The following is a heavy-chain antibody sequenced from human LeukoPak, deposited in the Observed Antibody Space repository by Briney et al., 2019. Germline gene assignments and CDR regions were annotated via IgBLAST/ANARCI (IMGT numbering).Heavy chain of an antibody. CDR1: GFTFDDYA. D-gene: IGHD3-3*01. V-gene: IGHV3-23*01. CDR2: ISGSGGST. CDR3: AKDTSTRDDFLV. J-gene: IGHJ4*02. Sequence: GGSLRLSCAASGFTFDDYAMHWVRQAPGKGLEWVSAISGSGGSTYYADSVKGRFTISRDNSKNTLYLQMNSLRAEDTAVYYCAKDTSTRDDFLVWGQGTLVTVSS.